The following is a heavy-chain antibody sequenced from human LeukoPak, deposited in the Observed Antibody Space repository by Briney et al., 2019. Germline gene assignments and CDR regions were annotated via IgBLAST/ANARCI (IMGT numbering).Heavy chain of an antibody. V-gene: IGHV1-2*02. CDR1: GYTFTDYY. Sequence: ASVKVSCKASGYTFTDYYVHWVRQAPGQGLEWMGWINPNSADTSYAQKFRGRVIMTRDTSISTAYMELSRLRSDDTAVYYCARGVAGSYYYYYMDVWGKGTTVTISS. CDR2: INPNSADT. J-gene: IGHJ6*03. CDR3: ARGVAGSYYYYYMDV. D-gene: IGHD6-19*01.